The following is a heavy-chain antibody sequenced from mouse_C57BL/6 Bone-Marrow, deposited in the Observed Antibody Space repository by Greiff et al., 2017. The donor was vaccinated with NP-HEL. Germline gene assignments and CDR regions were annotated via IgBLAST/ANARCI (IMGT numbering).Heavy chain of an antibody. CDR1: GYTFTDYY. CDR3: AREGLYYYGSVYYFDY. D-gene: IGHD1-1*01. V-gene: IGHV1-26*01. J-gene: IGHJ2*01. Sequence: EVQLQQSGPELVKPGASVKISCKASGYTFTDYYMNWVKQSHGKSLEWIGDINPNTGGTSYNQKFKGKATLTVDKSSSTAYMELRNLTSEDSAVYYCAREGLYYYGSVYYFDYGGQGTTPTVSS. CDR2: INPNTGGT.